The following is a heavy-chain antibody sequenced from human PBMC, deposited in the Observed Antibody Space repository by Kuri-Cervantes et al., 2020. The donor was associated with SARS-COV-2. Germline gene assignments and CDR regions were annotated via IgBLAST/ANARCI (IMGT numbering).Heavy chain of an antibody. J-gene: IGHJ6*02. Sequence: GESLKISCAASGFTVSSNYMSWVRQAPGKGLEWVSIIYSGGSTYYADSVKGRFTISRDNSKNTLYLQMNSLTAEDPAVYFCARDNTYYDSSGYYYYYYYGVDVWGQGTTVTVSS. D-gene: IGHD3-22*01. CDR3: ARDNTYYDSSGYYYYYYYGVDV. CDR1: GFTVSSNY. CDR2: IYSGGST. V-gene: IGHV3-53*05.